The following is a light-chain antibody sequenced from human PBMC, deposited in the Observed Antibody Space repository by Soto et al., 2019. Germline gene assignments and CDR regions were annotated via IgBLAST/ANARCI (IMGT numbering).Light chain of an antibody. J-gene: IGLJ2*01. CDR2: SKS. Sequence: QTVVTQEPSLTVSPGGTVTLTCASSTGAVTSGYYPNWFQQKPGQAPRALIYSKSNKHSWTPARFSGSLLGGKAALTLSGVQPEDEAEYYCLLYYGVAVVFGGGTKLTVL. CDR1: TGAVTSGYY. V-gene: IGLV7-43*01. CDR3: LLYYGVAVV.